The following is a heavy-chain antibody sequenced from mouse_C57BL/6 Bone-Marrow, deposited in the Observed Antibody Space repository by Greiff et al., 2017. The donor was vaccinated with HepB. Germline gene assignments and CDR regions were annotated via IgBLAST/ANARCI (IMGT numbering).Heavy chain of an antibody. CDR1: GFSLTSYG. CDR3: ASMITTVYYYAMDY. Sequence: VKLVESGPGLVAPSQSLSITCTVSGFSLTSYGVSWVRQPPGKGLEWLGVIWGDGSTNYHSALISRLSISKDNSKSQVFLKLNSLQTDDTATYYCASMITTVYYYAMDYWGQGTSVTVSS. CDR2: IWGDGST. V-gene: IGHV2-3*01. J-gene: IGHJ4*01. D-gene: IGHD2-4*01.